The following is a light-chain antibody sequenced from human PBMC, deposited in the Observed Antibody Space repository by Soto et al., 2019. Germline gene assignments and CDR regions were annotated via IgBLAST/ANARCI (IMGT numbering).Light chain of an antibody. CDR2: DTS. CDR3: LLSYRGARV. J-gene: IGLJ1*01. V-gene: IGLV7-46*01. Sequence: QAVVTQEPSLTVSPGGTVTLTCGSSTGAVTSGHYPYWFQQKPGQAPRPLIYDTSNKHSWTPARFSGSLLGGKAALTLSGAQPEDEAEYYCLLSYRGARVFGTGTKLTVL. CDR1: TGAVTSGHY.